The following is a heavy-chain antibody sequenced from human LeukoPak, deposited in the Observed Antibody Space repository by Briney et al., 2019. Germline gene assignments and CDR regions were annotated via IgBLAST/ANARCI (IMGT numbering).Heavy chain of an antibody. CDR1: GFTFNSYT. D-gene: IGHD3-10*01. CDR2: MSSDGNKK. J-gene: IGHJ6*02. V-gene: IGHV3-30-3*01. CDR3: ARRDYDLSGSYHYGMDV. Sequence: PGGSLRLSCAAPGFTFNSYTMHWVRQAPGKGLEWVAVMSSDGNKKFYAEYVKGRFTISRDNSENTLYLEMNSLRGEATAVYYCARRDYDLSGSYHYGMDVWGHGTTVTVSS.